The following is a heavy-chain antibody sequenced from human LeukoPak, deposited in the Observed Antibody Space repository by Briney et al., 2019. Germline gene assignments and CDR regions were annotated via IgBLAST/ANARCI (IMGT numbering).Heavy chain of an antibody. Sequence: PGGSLRLSCAASGFTVSSNYMSWVRQAPGKVLYLVSVIYSGGSTYYADSVKGRFTISRDNSKNTLYLQMNSLRAEDTAVYYCARDGGRVAGISHWGQGTLVTVSS. V-gene: IGHV3-66*02. J-gene: IGHJ4*02. D-gene: IGHD6-19*01. CDR2: IYSGGST. CDR1: GFTVSSNY. CDR3: ARDGGRVAGISH.